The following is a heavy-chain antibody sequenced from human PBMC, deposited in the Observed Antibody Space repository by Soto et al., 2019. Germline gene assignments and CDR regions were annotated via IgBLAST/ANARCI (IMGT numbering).Heavy chain of an antibody. Sequence: VQLVESGGGLVKPGGSLRLSCAASGFTFSNAWMSWVRQAPGKGLEWVGRIKSKTDGGTTDYAAPVKGRFTISRDDSKNTLYLQMNSLKTEDTAVYYCTTIFRDIVVVVAATGGIDYWGQGTLVTVSS. CDR1: GFTFSNAW. J-gene: IGHJ4*02. CDR3: TTIFRDIVVVVAATGGIDY. V-gene: IGHV3-15*01. D-gene: IGHD2-15*01. CDR2: IKSKTDGGTT.